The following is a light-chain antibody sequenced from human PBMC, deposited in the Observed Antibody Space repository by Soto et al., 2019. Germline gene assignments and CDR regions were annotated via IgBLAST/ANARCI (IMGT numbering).Light chain of an antibody. J-gene: IGLJ3*02. CDR1: SADVGAYDY. Sequence: QSALTQPASVSGSPGQSITISCAGTSADVGAYDYVSWYQHHPGKVPKLMIYDVSDRPSGVSTRFSGSKSANMASLAISGLQAYDEADYYCAAYTTSTTLVFGGGTNLTV. CDR2: DVS. CDR3: AAYTTSTTLV. V-gene: IGLV2-14*03.